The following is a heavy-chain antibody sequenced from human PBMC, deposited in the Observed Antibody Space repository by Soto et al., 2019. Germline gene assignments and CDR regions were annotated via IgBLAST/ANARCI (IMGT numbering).Heavy chain of an antibody. CDR2: ISAYNGNT. J-gene: IGHJ6*03. V-gene: IGHV1-18*01. Sequence: ASVKVSCKASGYTFTSYGISWVRQAPGQGLEWVGWISAYNGNTNYAQKLQGRVTMTTDTSTSTAYMELRSLRSDDTAVYYCARAMGSSRLYYYYYYMDVWGKGTTVTVSS. CDR3: ARAMGSSRLYYYYYYMDV. CDR1: GYTFTSYG. D-gene: IGHD6-13*01.